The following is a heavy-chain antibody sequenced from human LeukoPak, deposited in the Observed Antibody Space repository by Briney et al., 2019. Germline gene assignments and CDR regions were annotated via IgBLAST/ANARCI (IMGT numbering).Heavy chain of an antibody. D-gene: IGHD6-13*01. CDR2: INHSGST. V-gene: IGHV4-34*01. Sequence: SETLSLTCAVYGGSFSGYYWSWIRQPPGKGLEWIGEINHSGSTNYNPSLKSRVTISVDTSKNQFSLKLSSVTAADTAVYYCARAYSSSWLWWFDPWGQGTLVTVSS. CDR1: GGSFSGYY. CDR3: ARAYSSSWLWWFDP. J-gene: IGHJ5*02.